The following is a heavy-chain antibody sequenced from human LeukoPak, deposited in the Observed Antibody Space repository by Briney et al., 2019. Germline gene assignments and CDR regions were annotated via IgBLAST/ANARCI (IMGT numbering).Heavy chain of an antibody. Sequence: PGGSLRLSCAASGFTFSNYWMSWVRQAPGKGLEWVANIKQDGSEKYYVDSVKGRFTISRDNAKNSLYLQMNSLRAEDTAVYYCAAYSSSSGWLDPWGQGTLVTVSS. CDR1: GFTFSNYW. J-gene: IGHJ5*02. D-gene: IGHD6-6*01. V-gene: IGHV3-7*01. CDR3: AAYSSSSGWLDP. CDR2: IKQDGSEK.